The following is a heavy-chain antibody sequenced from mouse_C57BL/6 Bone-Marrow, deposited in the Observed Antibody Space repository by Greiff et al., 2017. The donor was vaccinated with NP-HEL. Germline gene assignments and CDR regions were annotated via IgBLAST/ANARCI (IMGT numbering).Heavy chain of an antibody. CDR3: ARSGLLYPFAY. CDR1: GYAFSSSW. Sequence: QVQLQQSGPELVKPGASVKISCKASGYAFSSSWMNWVKQRPGKGLEWIGRIYPGDGDTNYNGKFKGKATLTADKSSSTAYMQLSSLTSEDSAVYFCARSGLLYPFAYWGQETLVTVSA. V-gene: IGHV1-82*01. CDR2: IYPGDGDT. J-gene: IGHJ3*01. D-gene: IGHD2-12*01.